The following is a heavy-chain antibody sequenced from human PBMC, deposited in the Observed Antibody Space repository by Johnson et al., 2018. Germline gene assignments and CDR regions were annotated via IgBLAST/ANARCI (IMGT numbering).Heavy chain of an antibody. CDR1: GFTFSRHA. CDR2: LSYDGSDT. CDR3: ARGLIEVGAIGVDDAFDI. J-gene: IGHJ3*02. V-gene: IGHV3-30-3*01. Sequence: QVQLVQSGGGVVQXGRSLRLSCAASGFTFSRHAMHWVRQPPGKGLEWVASLSYDGSDTSDEASVKGRCTISRDNSKNSLYLQLNSLRAEDTAVYYCARGLIEVGAIGVDDAFDIWGQGTMVTVSS. D-gene: IGHD1-26*01.